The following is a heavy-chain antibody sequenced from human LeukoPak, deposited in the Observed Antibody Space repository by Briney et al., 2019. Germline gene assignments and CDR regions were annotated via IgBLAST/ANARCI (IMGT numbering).Heavy chain of an antibody. CDR2: IYYSGST. CDR3: ARRFGYYDISGPGDWFDP. J-gene: IGHJ5*02. Sequence: PSETLSLTCTVSGGSISSSSYYWGWIRQPPGKGLEWIGSIYYSGSTYYNPSLKSRVTISVDTSKNQFSLKLSSVTAADTAVYYCARRFGYYDISGPGDWFDPWGQGTLVTVSS. V-gene: IGHV4-39*07. CDR1: GGSISSSSYY. D-gene: IGHD3-22*01.